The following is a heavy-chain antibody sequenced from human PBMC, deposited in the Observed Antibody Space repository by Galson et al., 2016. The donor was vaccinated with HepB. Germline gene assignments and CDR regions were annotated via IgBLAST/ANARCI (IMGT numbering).Heavy chain of an antibody. CDR3: ARDRAAPAATMYGLDV. V-gene: IGHV1-2*02. CDR1: GYTFTAYY. CDR2: INPNSGGA. D-gene: IGHD2-2*01. J-gene: IGHJ6*02. Sequence: SVKVSCKASGYTFTAYYMHWVRQAPGQGLEWMGWINPNSGGANYAQKFQGRVTMTRDTSISTAYMELTSLRSDDTAVYFCARDRAAPAATMYGLDVWGQGTTVIVSS.